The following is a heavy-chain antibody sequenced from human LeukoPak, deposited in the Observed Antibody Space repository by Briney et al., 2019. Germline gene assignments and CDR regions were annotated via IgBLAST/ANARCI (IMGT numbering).Heavy chain of an antibody. CDR1: GFTFSSYW. CDR2: IHLDGRTT. CDR3: ARGGSPSDY. V-gene: IGHV3-74*01. Sequence: GGSLRLSCAASGFTFSSYWMHWVRQRPGKGLVWVSRIHLDGRTTNYADSVKGRFTISRDNAKNTLSLEMNSLRPEDTAVYYCARGGSPSDYWGQGTLVAVSS. J-gene: IGHJ4*02. D-gene: IGHD3-16*01.